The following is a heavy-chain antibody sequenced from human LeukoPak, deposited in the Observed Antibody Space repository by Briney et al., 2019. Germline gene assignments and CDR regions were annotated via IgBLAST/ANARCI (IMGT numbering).Heavy chain of an antibody. CDR3: ARFSYDYSTFDY. J-gene: IGHJ4*02. V-gene: IGHV4-61*01. D-gene: IGHD4-11*01. Sequence: SETLSLTCTVSGGSVSSGSYYWSWIRQPPGKELEWMGYIYYSGSTNYNPSLKSRATISVDTSKNQFSLKLSSVTAADTAVYYCARFSYDYSTFDYWGQGTLVTVSS. CDR2: IYYSGST. CDR1: GGSVSSGSYY.